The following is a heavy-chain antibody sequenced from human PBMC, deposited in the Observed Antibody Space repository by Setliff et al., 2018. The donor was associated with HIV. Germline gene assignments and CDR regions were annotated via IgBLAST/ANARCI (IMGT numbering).Heavy chain of an antibody. CDR2: ISDSGGGT. V-gene: IGHV3-23*01. CDR1: GFAFSTYA. J-gene: IGHJ4*02. CDR3: TKDSGDGYNYVAYYFDY. Sequence: GGSLRLSCAASGFAFSTYAMSWVRQAPGKGLEWVSAISDSGGGTYYADSVRGRFTISRDNSKNTVYLQMNSLRPEDTALYYCTKDSGDGYNYVAYYFDYWGQGTLVTVSS. D-gene: IGHD5-12*01.